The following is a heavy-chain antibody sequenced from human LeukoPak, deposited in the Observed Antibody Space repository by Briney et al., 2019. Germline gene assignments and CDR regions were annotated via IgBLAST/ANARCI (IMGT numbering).Heavy chain of an antibody. CDR1: GVSLSTHY. J-gene: IGHJ4*02. CDR3: AREANYYGSGSYFEGTFDY. V-gene: IGHV4-59*11. CDR2: IYHNGLT. D-gene: IGHD3-10*01. Sequence: PSETLSLTCNVSGVSLSTHYWSWVRQSPGKGLEWIGYIYHNGLTNYNPSLTSRDTISIDTSKNKCSLRLTSVIAADTAVYYCAREANYYGSGSYFEGTFDYWGQGSLVTVSS.